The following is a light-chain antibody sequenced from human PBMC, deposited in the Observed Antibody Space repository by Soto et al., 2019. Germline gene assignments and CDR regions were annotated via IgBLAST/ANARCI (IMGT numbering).Light chain of an antibody. Sequence: EIVLTQSPGTLSLSPGERATLSCRASQSVSRTYFAWYQQKPGQAPRLLIYSASTRATGIPDRFSGSGSGTDFTLTIIRLEPEDFAVYYCQQYNSSPRTFGQGTKVEIK. CDR2: SAS. V-gene: IGKV3-20*01. CDR1: QSVSRTY. CDR3: QQYNSSPRT. J-gene: IGKJ1*01.